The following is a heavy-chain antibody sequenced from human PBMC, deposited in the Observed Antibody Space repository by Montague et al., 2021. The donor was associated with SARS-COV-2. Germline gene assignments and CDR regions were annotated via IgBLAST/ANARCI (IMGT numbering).Heavy chain of an antibody. V-gene: IGHV3-23*01. CDR3: AKASWIQLWFRTPYFDY. CDR1: GFTFSSYA. D-gene: IGHD5-18*01. J-gene: IGHJ4*02. CDR2: ISGSGGST. Sequence: SLRLSCSASGFTFSSYAMSWVRQAPGKGLEWVSAISGSGGSTYYXDSVKGRFTISRDNSKNTLYLQMNSLRAEDTAVYYCAKASWIQLWFRTPYFDYWGQGTLVTVSS.